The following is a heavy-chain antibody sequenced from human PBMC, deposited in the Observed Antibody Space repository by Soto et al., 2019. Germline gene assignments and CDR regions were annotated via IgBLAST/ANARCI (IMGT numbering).Heavy chain of an antibody. V-gene: IGHV3-33*01. CDR1: RLTFSAHD. CDR2: IWSDGSRG. J-gene: IGHJ6*02. D-gene: IGHD3-16*01. CDR3: AGETKGGASDMDV. Sequence: QVQLVESGGGEVQPGTSLRLSCAASRLTFSAHDMHWVRQAPGKGLEWVALIWSDGSRGFYADSVKGRFTISRDNFKNALYLQMNSLGAEDRAVYYCAGETKGGASDMDVWGQGTTVTVSS.